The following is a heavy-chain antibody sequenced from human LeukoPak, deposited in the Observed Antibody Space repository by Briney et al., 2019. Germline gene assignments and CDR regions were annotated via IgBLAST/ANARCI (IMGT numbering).Heavy chain of an antibody. Sequence: PSETLSLTCTVSGGSISSYYWSWIRQPAGKGLEWIGRIYTSGSTNYNPSLKSRVTMSVDTSKNQFSLKLSSVTAADTAVYYCARAANYYDSSGYYHEYFQHWGQGTLVTVSS. CDR1: GGSISSYY. D-gene: IGHD3-22*01. J-gene: IGHJ1*01. CDR3: ARAANYYDSSGYYHEYFQH. CDR2: IYTSGST. V-gene: IGHV4-4*07.